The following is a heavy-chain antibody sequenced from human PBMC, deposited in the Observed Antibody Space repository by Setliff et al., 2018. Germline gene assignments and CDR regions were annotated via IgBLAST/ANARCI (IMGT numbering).Heavy chain of an antibody. J-gene: IGHJ3*01. V-gene: IGHV3-7*01. CDR1: RFTFSNYW. CDR2: IKEDGSEK. D-gene: IGHD3-22*01. Sequence: PGESLKISCAASRFTFSNYWMSWVRQAPGKGLEWVANIKEDGSEKYYVDSVKGRFTISRDNAKNSLDLQINNLRDEDTAVYYCARDRWKVIVNRGDDAFDLWGQGTMVTVSS. CDR3: ARDRWKVIVNRGDDAFDL.